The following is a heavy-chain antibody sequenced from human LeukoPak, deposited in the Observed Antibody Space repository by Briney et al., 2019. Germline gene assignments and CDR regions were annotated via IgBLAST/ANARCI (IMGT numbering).Heavy chain of an antibody. Sequence: GASVKVSCKTSGYTFTSYGMHWVRQAPGQRLEWMGWINAGNGNTKYSQKFQGRVTITRDTSASTAYMELSSLRSEDTAVYYCARDPVGYCSGGSCPHYGMDVWGQGTTVTVSS. J-gene: IGHJ6*02. D-gene: IGHD2-15*01. CDR2: INAGNGNT. CDR1: GYTFTSYG. V-gene: IGHV1-3*01. CDR3: ARDPVGYCSGGSCPHYGMDV.